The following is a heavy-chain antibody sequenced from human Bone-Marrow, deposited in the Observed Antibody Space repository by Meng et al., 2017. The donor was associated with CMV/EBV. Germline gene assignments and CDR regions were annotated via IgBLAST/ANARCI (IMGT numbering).Heavy chain of an antibody. D-gene: IGHD2-2*01. Sequence: GGSLRLSCAASGFTFDDYTMHWVRQAPGKGLEWVSLISWDGGSTYYADSVKGRFTISRDNSKNSLYLQMNSLRTEDTALYYCAKAYCSSTSCYADYFDYWGQGTLVTVPS. CDR1: GFTFDDYT. CDR3: AKAYCSSTSCYADYFDY. J-gene: IGHJ4*02. V-gene: IGHV3-43*01. CDR2: ISWDGGST.